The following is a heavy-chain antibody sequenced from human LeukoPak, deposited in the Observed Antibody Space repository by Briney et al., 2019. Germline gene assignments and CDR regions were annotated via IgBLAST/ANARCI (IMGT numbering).Heavy chain of an antibody. CDR1: GFTFDDYG. Sequence: PGGSLRLSCAASGFTFDDYGMSWVRQAPGKGPEWVSGINWNGSSTGYADSVKGRFTISRDNAKNSLYLQMNSLRAEDTALYHCARDSGSYEVPFDYWGQGTLVTVSS. J-gene: IGHJ4*02. D-gene: IGHD1-26*01. V-gene: IGHV3-20*01. CDR3: ARDSGSYEVPFDY. CDR2: INWNGSST.